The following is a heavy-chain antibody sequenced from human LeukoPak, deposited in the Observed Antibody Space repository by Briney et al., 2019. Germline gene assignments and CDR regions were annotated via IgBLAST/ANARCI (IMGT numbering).Heavy chain of an antibody. CDR3: ARDRGRNRGSDY. Sequence: ASVKVSCKASGYTFNDYYMHWVRQAPGQGLEWVGWINPISGGTDYAQKFQGRVTMTRDTSITTAYMELGRLRSDDTAVYYCARDRGRNRGSDYWGQGTLVTVSS. V-gene: IGHV1-2*02. J-gene: IGHJ4*02. D-gene: IGHD7-27*01. CDR2: INPISGGT. CDR1: GYTFNDYY.